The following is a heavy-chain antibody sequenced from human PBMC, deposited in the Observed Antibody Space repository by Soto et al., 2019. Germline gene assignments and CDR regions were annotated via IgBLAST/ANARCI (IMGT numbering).Heavy chain of an antibody. CDR1: GGSFSCYY. Sequence: SETLSLTCAVYGGSFSCYYWSWIRQPPGKGLEWIGEINHSGSTNYNPSLKSRVTISVDTSKNQFSLKLSSVTAADTAVYYCAXGPGRSGYQTVRYGMDVWGQGTTVTVSS. J-gene: IGHJ6*02. CDR3: AXGPGRSGYQTVRYGMDV. D-gene: IGHD3-3*01. CDR2: INHSGST. V-gene: IGHV4-34*01.